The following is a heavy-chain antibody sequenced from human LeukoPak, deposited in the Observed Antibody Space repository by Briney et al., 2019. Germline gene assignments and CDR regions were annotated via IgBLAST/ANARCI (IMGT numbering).Heavy chain of an antibody. D-gene: IGHD2-15*01. CDR1: GFTFSSYW. J-gene: IGHJ4*02. CDR2: ISSSSSYI. V-gene: IGHV3-21*01. Sequence: PGGSPGLSCAASGFTFSSYWMHWVRQAPGKGLEWVSSISSSSSYIYYADSVKGRFTISRDNAKNSLYLQMNSLRAEDTAVYYCATGRDCSGGSCYSVYWGQGTLVTVSS. CDR3: ATGRDCSGGSCYSVY.